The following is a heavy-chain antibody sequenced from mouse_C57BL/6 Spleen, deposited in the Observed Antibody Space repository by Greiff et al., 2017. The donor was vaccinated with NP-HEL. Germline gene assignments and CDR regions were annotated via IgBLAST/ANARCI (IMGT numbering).Heavy chain of an antibody. D-gene: IGHD2-2*01. J-gene: IGHJ2*01. V-gene: IGHV1-82*01. CDR2: IYPGDGDT. Sequence: VQLQQSGPELVKPGASVKISCKASGYAFSSSWMNWVKQRPGKGLEWIGRIYPGDGDTNYNGKFKGKATLTADKSSSTAYMQLSSLTSEDSAVYFCAKSMVTTGYFGYWGQGTTLTVSS. CDR1: GYAFSSSW. CDR3: AKSMVTTGYFGY.